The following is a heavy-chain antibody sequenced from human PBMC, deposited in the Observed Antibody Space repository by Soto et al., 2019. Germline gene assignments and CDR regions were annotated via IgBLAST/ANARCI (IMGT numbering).Heavy chain of an antibody. D-gene: IGHD3-9*01. V-gene: IGHV1-18*01. Sequence: ASVKFSCKASADTFTSNGISWVRQAPGQGLEWMGWISAYNGNTNYAQKLQGRVTMTTDTSTSTAYMELRSLRYDDTAVYYCARDSTDFDWIESREFDYWGQGILVTVSS. CDR3: ARDSTDFDWIESREFDY. CDR2: ISAYNGNT. J-gene: IGHJ4*02. CDR1: ADTFTSNG.